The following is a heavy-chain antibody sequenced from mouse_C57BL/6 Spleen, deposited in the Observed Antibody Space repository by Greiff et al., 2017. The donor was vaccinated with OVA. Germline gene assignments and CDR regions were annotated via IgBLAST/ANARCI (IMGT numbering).Heavy chain of an antibody. D-gene: IGHD4-1*02. CDR2: IYPGDGDT. CDR1: GYAFSSYW. J-gene: IGHJ2*01. Sequence: VQLQESGAELVKPGASVKISCKASGYAFSSYWMNWVKQRPGKGLEWIGQIYPGDGDTNYNGKFKGKATLTADKSSSTAYMQLSSLTSEDSAVYFCARKGSTGRKAYYFDYWGQGTTLTVSS. V-gene: IGHV1-80*01. CDR3: ARKGSTGRKAYYFDY.